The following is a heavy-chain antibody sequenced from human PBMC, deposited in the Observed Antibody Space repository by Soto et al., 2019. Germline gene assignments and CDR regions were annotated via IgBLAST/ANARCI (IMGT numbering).Heavy chain of an antibody. CDR3: ARADTWIKLWSPFDY. CDR1: GGTFSSYA. J-gene: IGHJ4*02. CDR2: IIPIFGTA. D-gene: IGHD5-18*01. V-gene: IGHV1-69*13. Sequence: SVKVSFKASGGTFSSYAISWVRQAPGQGLEWMGGIIPIFGTANYAQKFQGRVTITADESTSTAYMELSSLRSEDTDVYYCARADTWIKLWSPFDYWGQGTLVTVCS.